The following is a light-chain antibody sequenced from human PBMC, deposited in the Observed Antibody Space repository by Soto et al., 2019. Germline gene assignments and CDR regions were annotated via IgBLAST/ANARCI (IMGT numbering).Light chain of an antibody. J-gene: IGKJ4*01. CDR2: GAS. CDR3: QQYGSPLT. Sequence: VLTQSPGTLSLYPGERATLSCRASQSVSSSYLAWYQQKPGQAPRLLIYGASSRATGIPDRFSGSGSGTDFTLTISRLEPEDFAVYYCQQYGSPLTFGGGTKVDIK. CDR1: QSVSSSY. V-gene: IGKV3-20*01.